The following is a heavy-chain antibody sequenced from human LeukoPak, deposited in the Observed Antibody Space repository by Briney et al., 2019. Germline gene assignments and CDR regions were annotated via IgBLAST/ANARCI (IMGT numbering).Heavy chain of an antibody. CDR3: ARGRGSSWYYFDS. J-gene: IGHJ4*02. V-gene: IGHV4-39*07. D-gene: IGHD6-13*01. CDR2: IYYSGST. CDR1: GASIRSTNYY. Sequence: SETLSLTCTVSGASIRSTNYYWGWIRQPPGKGLEWIGSIYYSGSTNYNPSLKGRVTMTVDTSKNQFSLNLSSVTAADTAVYYCARGRGSSWYYFDSWGQGTLVTVSS.